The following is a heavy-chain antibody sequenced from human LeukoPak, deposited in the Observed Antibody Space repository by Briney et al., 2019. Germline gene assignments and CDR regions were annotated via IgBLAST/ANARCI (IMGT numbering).Heavy chain of an antibody. CDR1: GYTFTSYD. CDR3: ARAPRGYCSGGSCPRAAFDS. CDR2: MNPNSGNT. D-gene: IGHD2-15*01. J-gene: IGHJ3*02. Sequence: ASVKVSCKASGYTFTSYDINWVRQATGQGLEWMGWMNPNSGNTGYAQKFQGRVTMTRNTSISTAYMELSSLRSEDTAVYYCARAPRGYCSGGSCPRAAFDSWGQGTMVTVSS. V-gene: IGHV1-8*01.